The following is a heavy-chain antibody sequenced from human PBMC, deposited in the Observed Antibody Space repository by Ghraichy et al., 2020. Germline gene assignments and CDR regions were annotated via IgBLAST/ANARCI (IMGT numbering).Heavy chain of an antibody. J-gene: IGHJ4*02. CDR1: GFTFSSYG. D-gene: IGHD3-22*01. CDR3: AKGGRRVIITEAHFDH. Sequence: GGSLRLSCAASGFTFSSYGMHWVRQAPGKGLEWVAVISHDGSNKFYADSLKGRFTISRDNSKNTLYLQMDSLRPEDTAVYYCAKGGRRVIITEAHFDHWGQGTLVTVTS. CDR2: ISHDGSNK. V-gene: IGHV3-30*18.